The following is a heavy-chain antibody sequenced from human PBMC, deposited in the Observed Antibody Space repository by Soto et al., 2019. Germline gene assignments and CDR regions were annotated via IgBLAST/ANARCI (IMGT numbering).Heavy chain of an antibody. CDR1: GFSFDDFV. Sequence: PGGSLRLSCFASGFSFDDFVMPWVRQRPGKGLEWVSSVSWNSGAKLYADSVKGRFAISRDSAKKSVYLQMNSLRPDDTAFYYCAKGVATAVPALDYWGQGTLVTVSS. CDR3: AKGVATAVPALDY. D-gene: IGHD2-21*02. V-gene: IGHV3-9*01. CDR2: VSWNSGAK. J-gene: IGHJ4*02.